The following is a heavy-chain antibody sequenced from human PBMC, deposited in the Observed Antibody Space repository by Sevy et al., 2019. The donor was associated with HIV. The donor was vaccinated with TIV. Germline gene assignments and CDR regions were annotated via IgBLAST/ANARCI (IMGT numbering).Heavy chain of an antibody. CDR2: INESGIT. J-gene: IGHJ5*02. CDR1: YGSFSGYY. D-gene: IGHD2-2*01. V-gene: IGHV4-34*01. Sequence: SETLSLTCAVHYGSFSGYYWNWNRQVPGKGLEWIGEINESGITYYNPSLKSRVTISVDTSKKQVSLKLESVTAVDSAVYFCARSPPVVVVPGAPSWFDPWGQGTLVTVSS. CDR3: ARSPPVVVVPGAPSWFDP.